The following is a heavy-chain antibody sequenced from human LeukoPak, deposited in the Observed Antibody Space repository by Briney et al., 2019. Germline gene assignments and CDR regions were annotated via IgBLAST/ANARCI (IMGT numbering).Heavy chain of an antibody. V-gene: IGHV4-34*01. Sequence: SETLSLTCAVYGGSFSGYYWSWIRQPPGKGLEWIGEINHSGSTNYNPSLKSRVTISVDTSKNQFSLKLSSVTAADTAVYYCAGGGHSSSDNYFDYWGQGTLVTVSS. D-gene: IGHD6-6*01. J-gene: IGHJ4*02. CDR3: AGGGHSSSDNYFDY. CDR2: INHSGST. CDR1: GGSFSGYY.